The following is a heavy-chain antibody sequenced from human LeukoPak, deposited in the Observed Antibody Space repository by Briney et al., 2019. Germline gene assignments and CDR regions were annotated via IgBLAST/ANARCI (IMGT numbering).Heavy chain of an antibody. CDR2: ISGSGGST. Sequence: GGSLRLSCAASGFTFSSYDMSWVRQAPGKGLEWVSAISGSGGSTYYADSVKGRFTISRDNSKNTLYLQMNSLRAEDTAVYYCAKDYEPLVGVHRWGDWFDPWGQGTLVTVSS. CDR3: AKDYEPLVGVHRWGDWFDP. V-gene: IGHV3-23*01. J-gene: IGHJ5*02. D-gene: IGHD1-26*01. CDR1: GFTFSSYD.